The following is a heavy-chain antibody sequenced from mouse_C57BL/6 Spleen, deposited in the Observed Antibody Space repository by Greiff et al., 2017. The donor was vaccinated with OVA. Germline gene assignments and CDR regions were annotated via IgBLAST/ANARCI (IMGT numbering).Heavy chain of an antibody. CDR2: INPNNGGT. D-gene: IGHD3-3*01. CDR1: GYTFTDYY. J-gene: IGHJ2*01. Sequence: VQLQQSGPELVKPGASVKISCKASGYTFTDYYMNWVKQSHGKSLEWIGDINPNNGGTSYNQKFKGKATLTVDKSSSTAYMELRRLTSEDSEVDSGEGVDTRGGFDYWGQGTTLTVSS. CDR3: EGVDTRGGFDY. V-gene: IGHV1-26*01.